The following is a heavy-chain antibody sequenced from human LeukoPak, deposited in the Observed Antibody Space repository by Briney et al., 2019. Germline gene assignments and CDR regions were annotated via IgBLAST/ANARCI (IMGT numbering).Heavy chain of an antibody. Sequence: SQTLSLTCTVSGSSVSSDEYYWSWVRPYPGKGLEWIGFVYYSGSSYYIPSLESRVTMSVEVSKNQFSLELRSVTAADTAVYYCARVKVLRFLEWFLDFWGQGALVTVSS. CDR3: ARVKVLRFLEWFLDF. CDR1: GSSVSSDEYY. V-gene: IGHV4-31*03. J-gene: IGHJ4*02. D-gene: IGHD3-3*01. CDR2: VYYSGSS.